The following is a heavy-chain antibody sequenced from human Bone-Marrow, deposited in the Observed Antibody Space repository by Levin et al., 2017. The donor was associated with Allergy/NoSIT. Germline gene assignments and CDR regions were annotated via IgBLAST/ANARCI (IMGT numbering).Heavy chain of an antibody. Sequence: PGGSLRLSCAASGFNVSNNGMSWVRQAPGKGLEWVSVIYSGYAESVKGRFTISRDNLKNTLYLQMNSLRDDDTAVYYCARGPSAVGSRRSFWYFDLWGRGTLVTVSS. D-gene: IGHD6-19*01. V-gene: IGHV3-66*01. CDR2: IYSG. J-gene: IGHJ2*01. CDR3: ARGPSAVGSRRSFWYFDL. CDR1: GFNVSNNG.